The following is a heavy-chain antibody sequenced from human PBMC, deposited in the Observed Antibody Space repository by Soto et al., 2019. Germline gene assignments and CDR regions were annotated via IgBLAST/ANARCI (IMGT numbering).Heavy chain of an antibody. D-gene: IGHD2-15*01. Sequence: SETLSLTCTFSCGSIISSSYYWGWIRQPPGKGLEWIGSIYYSGSTYYNPSLKSRVTISVDTSKNQFSLKLSSVTAADTAVYYCARHGGGCSGGSCYSGWFDPWGQGTLVTVSS. CDR3: ARHGGGCSGGSCYSGWFDP. CDR1: CGSIISSSYY. V-gene: IGHV4-39*01. CDR2: IYYSGST. J-gene: IGHJ5*02.